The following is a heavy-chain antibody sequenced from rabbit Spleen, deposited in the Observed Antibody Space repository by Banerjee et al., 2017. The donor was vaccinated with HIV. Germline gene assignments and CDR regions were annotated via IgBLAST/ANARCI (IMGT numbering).Heavy chain of an antibody. D-gene: IGHD1-1*01. J-gene: IGHJ6*01. CDR3: ARDTSSSFSSYGMDL. Sequence: QEQLVESGGGLVKPEGSLKLSCTASGFSFSNKAVLCWVRQAPGKGLEWIACINAVTGKAVYASWAKGRFTFSKTSSTTVTLQVTRLTAADTATYFCARDTSSSFSSYGMDLWGPGTLVT. CDR2: INAVTGKA. V-gene: IGHV1S45*01. CDR1: GFSFSNKAV.